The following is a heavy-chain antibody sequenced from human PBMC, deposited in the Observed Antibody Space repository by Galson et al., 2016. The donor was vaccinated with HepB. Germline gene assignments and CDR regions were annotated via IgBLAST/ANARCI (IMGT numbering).Heavy chain of an antibody. CDR2: INAGNGDT. V-gene: IGHV1-3*01. D-gene: IGHD2-2*01. Sequence: SVNVSCKASGYTFTNYAIHWVRQAPGQRLEWMGWINAGNGDTKSSQKFQGRVTITRDTSATTAYMELSSLRSEDTAVYYCARDGYCSSLNCYSWFDPWCQGTLGTVSS. J-gene: IGHJ5*02. CDR1: GYTFTNYA. CDR3: ARDGYCSSLNCYSWFDP.